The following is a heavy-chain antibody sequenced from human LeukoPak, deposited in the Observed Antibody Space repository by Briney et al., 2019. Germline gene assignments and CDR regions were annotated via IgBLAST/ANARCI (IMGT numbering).Heavy chain of an antibody. CDR1: GDSISRSSYY. V-gene: IGHV4-61*05. CDR3: ARHAHGGTMIADFDY. Sequence: PSETLSLTCSVSGDSISRSSYYWSWIRQPPGKGLEWIGYIYYSGSTNYNPSLKSRVTISVDTSKNQFSLKLSSVTAADTAVYYCARHAHGGTMIADFDYWGQGTLVTVSS. D-gene: IGHD3-22*01. J-gene: IGHJ4*02. CDR2: IYYSGST.